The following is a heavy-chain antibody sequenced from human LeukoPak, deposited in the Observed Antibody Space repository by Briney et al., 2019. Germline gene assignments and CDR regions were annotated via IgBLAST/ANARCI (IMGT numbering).Heavy chain of an antibody. J-gene: IGHJ4*02. D-gene: IGHD6-19*01. Sequence: AGGSLRLSCAASGFTFSSYGMHWVRQAPGKGLEWVAVISYDGSNKYYADSVKGRFTISRDNSKNTLYLQMNSLRAEDTAVYYCAKDSSGWPDLELTLDYWGQGTLVTVSS. V-gene: IGHV3-30*18. CDR1: GFTFSSYG. CDR2: ISYDGSNK. CDR3: AKDSSGWPDLELTLDY.